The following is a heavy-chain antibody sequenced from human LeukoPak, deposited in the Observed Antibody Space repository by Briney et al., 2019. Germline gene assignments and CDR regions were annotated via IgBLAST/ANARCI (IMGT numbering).Heavy chain of an antibody. Sequence: PGGSLRLSCAASRFTFSTYWMSWVRLAPGKGLEWVANIKQDGSEKYYVDSVKGRFTISRDNAKNSLYLQMNSLRAEDTAVYYCARGGSRLFDYWGQGTLVTVSS. J-gene: IGHJ4*02. CDR3: ARGGSRLFDY. CDR1: RFTFSTYW. V-gene: IGHV3-7*01. CDR2: IKQDGSEK. D-gene: IGHD3-22*01.